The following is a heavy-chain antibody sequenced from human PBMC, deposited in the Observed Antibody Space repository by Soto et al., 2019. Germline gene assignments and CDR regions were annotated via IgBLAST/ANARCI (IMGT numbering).Heavy chain of an antibody. CDR2: INPSGGTT. CDR3: ARVTGGGSEYFFDY. J-gene: IGHJ4*02. Sequence: XSVKGSCKASGYTFTRYNVHWVRQAPGQGLEWMAIINPSGGTTYYVQKFEGRVTLTTDTSTSTVYMELRSLRSDDTAVYYCARVTGGGSEYFFDYWGQGTLVTVSS. D-gene: IGHD2-15*01. CDR1: GYTFTRYN. V-gene: IGHV1-46*01.